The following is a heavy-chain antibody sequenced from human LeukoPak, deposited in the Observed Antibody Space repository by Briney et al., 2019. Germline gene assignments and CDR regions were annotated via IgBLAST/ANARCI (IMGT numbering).Heavy chain of an antibody. CDR3: ARDLYRIVVVPHYFDY. J-gene: IGHJ4*02. V-gene: IGHV3-48*03. D-gene: IGHD3-22*01. CDR2: ISSSGSTI. Sequence: WGSLRLSGAAGEFTFSSYEMNWVRQAPGKGLEWVSYISSSGSTIYYADSVKGRFTISRDNAKNSLYLQMNSLRAEDTAVYYCARDLYRIVVVPHYFDYWGQGTLVSVSS. CDR1: EFTFSSYE.